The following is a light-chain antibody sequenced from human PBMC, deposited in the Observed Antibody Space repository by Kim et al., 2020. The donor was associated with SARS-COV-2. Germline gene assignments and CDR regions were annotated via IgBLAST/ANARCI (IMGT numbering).Light chain of an antibody. CDR3: QQGYSSRT. V-gene: IGKV1-39*01. CDR2: AAS. CDR1: RNISIF. J-gene: IGKJ1*01. Sequence: DIQMTQSPSSLSASVGDRVTITCRASRNISIFLNWYQQKPGTAPKILIHAASNLQSGVPSRFSGSGSETHFTLTISSLQPGDVGTYFCQQGYSSRTFGQGTKVDIK.